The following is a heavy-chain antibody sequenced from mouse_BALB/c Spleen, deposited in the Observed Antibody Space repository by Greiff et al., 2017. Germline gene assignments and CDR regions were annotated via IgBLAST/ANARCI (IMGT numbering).Heavy chain of an antibody. V-gene: IGHV1-9*01. CDR2: ILPGSGST. Sequence: QVQLQQSGAELMKPGASVKISCKATGYTFSSYWIEWVKQRPGHGLEWIGEILPGSGSTNYNEKFKGKATFTADTSSNTAYMQLSSLTSEDSAVYYGARRLGRPLFAYWGQGTLVTVSA. CDR1: GYTFSSYW. D-gene: IGHD4-1*01. CDR3: ARRLGRPLFAY. J-gene: IGHJ3*01.